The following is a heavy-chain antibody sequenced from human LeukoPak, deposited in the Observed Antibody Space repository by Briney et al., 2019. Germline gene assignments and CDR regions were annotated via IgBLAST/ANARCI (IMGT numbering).Heavy chain of an antibody. CDR1: CYTFTSYG. Sequence: ASVKVSCKASCYTFTSYGISWVRQAPGQGLEWMGWISAYNGNTNYAQKLQGRVTMTTDTSTSTAYMELRSLRSDDTAVYYCARSPAYDILTGYYGVDYWGQGTLVTVSS. CDR2: ISAYNGNT. J-gene: IGHJ4*02. CDR3: ARSPAYDILTGYYGVDY. D-gene: IGHD3-9*01. V-gene: IGHV1-18*01.